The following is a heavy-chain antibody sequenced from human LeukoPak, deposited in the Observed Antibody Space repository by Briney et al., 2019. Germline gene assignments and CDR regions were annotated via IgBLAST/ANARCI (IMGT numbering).Heavy chain of an antibody. CDR3: AKKASWSSGWVDY. CDR1: GFTFSSYG. D-gene: IGHD6-19*01. V-gene: IGHV3-30*18. Sequence: GGSLRLSCAASGFTFSSYGMHWVRQAPGKGLEWVAVISYDGSNKYYADSVKGRSTISRDNSKNTLYLQMNSLRAEDTAVYYCAKKASWSSGWVDYWGQGTLVTVSS. J-gene: IGHJ4*02. CDR2: ISYDGSNK.